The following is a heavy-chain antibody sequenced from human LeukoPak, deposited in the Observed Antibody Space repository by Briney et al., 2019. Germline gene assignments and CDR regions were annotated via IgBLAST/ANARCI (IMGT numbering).Heavy chain of an antibody. D-gene: IGHD3-22*01. CDR3: AKDGGADSRGYFHIGYFYF. CDR1: GYTFTGYY. V-gene: IGHV1-2*02. Sequence: ASVKVSCKASGYTFTGYYMHWVRQAPGQGLEWMGWINPNSGGTNYAQKFQGRVTMTRDTSISTAYMELSRLRSDDTAVYYCAKDGGADSRGYFHIGYFYFWGQGTLVTVSS. J-gene: IGHJ4*02. CDR2: INPNSGGT.